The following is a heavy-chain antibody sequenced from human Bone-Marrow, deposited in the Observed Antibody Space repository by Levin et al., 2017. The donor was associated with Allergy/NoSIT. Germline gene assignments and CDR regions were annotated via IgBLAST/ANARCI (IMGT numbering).Heavy chain of an antibody. Sequence: SETLSLTCTVSGGSISSGGYHWSWIRQHAGKGLEWIGYIYYSGSTYYNPSLKSRAMISLHTSKNQFSLKVTSATAADAAVYYCAREDGSTFDSWGQGSLVTVSS. J-gene: IGHJ4*02. CDR2: IYYSGST. D-gene: IGHD5-24*01. V-gene: IGHV4-31*03. CDR1: GGSISSGGYH. CDR3: AREDGSTFDS.